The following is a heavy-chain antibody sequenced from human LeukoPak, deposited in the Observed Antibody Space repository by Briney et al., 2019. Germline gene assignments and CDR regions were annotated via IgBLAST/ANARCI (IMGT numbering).Heavy chain of an antibody. CDR1: GGSFSGYY. D-gene: IGHD5-18*01. CDR3: ARARGYSYGYLGQIFDY. V-gene: IGHV4-34*01. CDR2: INHSGST. J-gene: IGHJ4*02. Sequence: SETLSLTCAVYGGSFSGYYWSWIRQPPGKGLEWIGEINHSGSTNYNPSLKSRVTISVDTSKNQFSLKLSSVTAADTAVYYCARARGYSYGYLGQIFDYWGQGTLVTVSS.